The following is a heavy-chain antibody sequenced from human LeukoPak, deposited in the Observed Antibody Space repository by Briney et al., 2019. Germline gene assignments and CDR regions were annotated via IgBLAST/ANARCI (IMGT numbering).Heavy chain of an antibody. D-gene: IGHD3-22*01. V-gene: IGHV1-69*13. CDR3: ARESLPYYYDSSGYSLTMDV. CDR1: GGTFNSSG. CDR2: IISFFGAA. J-gene: IGHJ6*02. Sequence: GASVKVSCKASGGTFNSSGISWVRQAPGQGLEWMGGIISFFGAAHYIQKFQGRLTITADESTSTAYMELSSLRSEDTAIYYCARESLPYYYDSSGYSLTMDVWGQGTTVTVSS.